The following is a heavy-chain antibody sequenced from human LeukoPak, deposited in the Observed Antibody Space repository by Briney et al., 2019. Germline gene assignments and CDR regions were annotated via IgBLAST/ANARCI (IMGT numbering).Heavy chain of an antibody. J-gene: IGHJ4*02. Sequence: GGSLRLSCAASGFTFSSYWMHWVRQAPGKGLVWVSRINSDGSSTSYADSVKGRFTISRDNAKKSAYLQMDNLRAEDTAVYYCARRRTGSGWSNFDYWGQGILVTVSS. D-gene: IGHD6-19*01. CDR3: ARRRTGSGWSNFDY. V-gene: IGHV3-74*01. CDR2: INSDGSST. CDR1: GFTFSSYW.